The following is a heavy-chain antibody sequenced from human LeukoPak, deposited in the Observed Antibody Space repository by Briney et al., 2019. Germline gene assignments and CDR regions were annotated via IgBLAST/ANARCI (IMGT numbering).Heavy chain of an antibody. CDR2: LRQDGSVK. D-gene: IGHD4-23*01. V-gene: IGHV3-7*01. Sequence: GGSLRLSCVAFGFTFSTYWMSWVRQAPGKGLEWVANLRQDGSVKHYVDSVKGRFTISRDNAKNSLYLQMTNLRAEDTAVYYCATSADSPGNSWGQGTLITVSS. CDR3: ATSADSPGNS. CDR1: GFTFSTYW. J-gene: IGHJ4*02.